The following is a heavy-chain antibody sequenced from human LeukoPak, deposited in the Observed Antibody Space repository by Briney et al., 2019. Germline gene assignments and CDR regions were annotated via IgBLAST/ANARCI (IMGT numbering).Heavy chain of an antibody. Sequence: GASVKVSCKASGYTFTGYYMHWVRQAPGQGLEWIGWINPNSGGTNYAQKFRGRVTMTRDTSISTAYMELSRLRSDDTAVYYCASFSSLGYYFDYWGQGTLVTVSS. J-gene: IGHJ4*02. CDR1: GYTFTGYY. D-gene: IGHD7-27*01. CDR3: ASFSSLGYYFDY. CDR2: INPNSGGT. V-gene: IGHV1-2*02.